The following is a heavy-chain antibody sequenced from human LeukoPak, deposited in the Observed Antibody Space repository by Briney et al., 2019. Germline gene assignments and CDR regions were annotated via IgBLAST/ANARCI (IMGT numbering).Heavy chain of an antibody. CDR1: GGTFSSYA. Sequence: SVNLSCTASGGTFSSYAISWVRQAPGQGLEWMGRIIPIFGIANYAQKFQGRVTITADKSTSTAYMELSSLRSEDTAVYYCARDSLRPLRGYGMDVWGQGTTVTVSS. CDR2: IIPIFGIA. CDR3: ARDSLRPLRGYGMDV. V-gene: IGHV1-69*04. D-gene: IGHD4-17*01. J-gene: IGHJ6*02.